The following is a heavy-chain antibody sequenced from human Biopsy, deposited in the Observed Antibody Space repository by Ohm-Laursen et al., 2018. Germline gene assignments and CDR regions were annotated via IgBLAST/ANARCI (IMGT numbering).Heavy chain of an antibody. Sequence: SETLSLTRAVSSGSISGNYWGRIRQPPGKGLEWMGEINHTGSTKYNPSLMSRVTISIDTSNSQFSLKLTSVTAADTAVYFCARARAYSDFWGGPKDYWGQGILVTVSS. CDR2: INHTGST. CDR3: ARARAYSDFWGGPKDY. V-gene: IGHV4-34*01. J-gene: IGHJ4*02. CDR1: SGSISGNY. D-gene: IGHD3-3*01.